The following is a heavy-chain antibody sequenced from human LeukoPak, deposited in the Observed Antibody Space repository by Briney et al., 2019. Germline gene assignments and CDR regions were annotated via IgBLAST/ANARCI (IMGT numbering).Heavy chain of an antibody. CDR3: ARDLSCSGGSCYSGFGAFDI. J-gene: IGHJ3*02. V-gene: IGHV4-4*02. Sequence: SETLSLTCAVSGGSISSSNWWSWVRQPPGKGLEWIGEIYHSGSTNYNPSLKSRVTISVDKSKNQFSLKLSSVTAADTAVYYCARDLSCSGGSCYSGFGAFDIWGQGTMVTVSS. CDR1: GGSISSSNW. CDR2: IYHSGST. D-gene: IGHD2-15*01.